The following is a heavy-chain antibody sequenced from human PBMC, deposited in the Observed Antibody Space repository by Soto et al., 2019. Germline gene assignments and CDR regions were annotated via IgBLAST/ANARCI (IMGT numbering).Heavy chain of an antibody. CDR1: GYTFTSYY. CDR2: INPSGGST. J-gene: IGHJ6*02. CDR3: ARELAYYDILTGYYRRYYYYGMDV. V-gene: IGHV1-46*01. D-gene: IGHD3-9*01. Sequence: ASVKVSCKASGYTFTSYYMHWVRQAPGQGLEWMGIINPSGGSTSYAQKFQGRVTMTRDTSTSTVCMELSSLRSEDTAVYYCARELAYYDILTGYYRRYYYYGMDVWGQGTTVTVSS.